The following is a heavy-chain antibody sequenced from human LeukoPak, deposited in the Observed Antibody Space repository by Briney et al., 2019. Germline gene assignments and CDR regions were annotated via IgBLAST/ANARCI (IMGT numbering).Heavy chain of an antibody. J-gene: IGHJ4*02. Sequence: SETLSLTCTVSGGSISNYYRSWIRQSPGKGLEWIGYIYHSGITNYSPVHKSRVTMSLDTSKNQFSLKLSSVTAADTAVYYCARSEYTSMVGSLYFDYWGQGTLVTVSS. CDR2: IYHSGIT. CDR1: GGSISNYY. D-gene: IGHD5-18*01. V-gene: IGHV4-59*01. CDR3: ARSEYTSMVGSLYFDY.